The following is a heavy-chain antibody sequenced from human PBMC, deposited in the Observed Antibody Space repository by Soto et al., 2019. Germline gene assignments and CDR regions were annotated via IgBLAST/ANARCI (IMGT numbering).Heavy chain of an antibody. Sequence: SCAASGFTFSSYWMSWVRQAPGKGLEWVANIKQDGSEKYYVDSVKGRFTISRDNAKNSLYLQMNSLGAEDTAVYYCARGMGDYVYYYYYMDVWGKGTTVTISS. J-gene: IGHJ6*03. CDR3: ARGMGDYVYYYYYMDV. V-gene: IGHV3-7*01. CDR1: GFTFSSYW. D-gene: IGHD4-17*01. CDR2: IKQDGSEK.